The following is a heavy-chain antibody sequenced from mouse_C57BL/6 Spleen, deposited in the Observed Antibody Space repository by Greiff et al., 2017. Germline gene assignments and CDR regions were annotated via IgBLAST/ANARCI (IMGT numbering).Heavy chain of an antibody. CDR3: ARANYYGSRGFAY. V-gene: IGHV1-52*01. D-gene: IGHD1-1*01. CDR1: GYTFTSYW. J-gene: IGHJ3*01. Sequence: QVQLQQPGAELVRPGSSVKLSCKASGYTFTSYWMHLVKQRPIQGLEWIGNIDPSDSETHYNQKFKDKATLTVDKSSSTAYMQLSSLTSEDSAVYYCARANYYGSRGFAYWGQGTLVTVSA. CDR2: IDPSDSET.